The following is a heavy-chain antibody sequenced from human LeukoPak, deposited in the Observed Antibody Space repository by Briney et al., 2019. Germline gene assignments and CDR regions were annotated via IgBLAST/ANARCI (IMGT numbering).Heavy chain of an antibody. Sequence: GGSLRLSCAASGFTFSSYWMHWVRQAPGKGLVWVSHINSDGRSTSYADSVKGRLTISRDNAKNTLYLQMNSLTAEDTAVYYCAKDVRDGYNGGFDYWGQGTLVTVSS. CDR1: GFTFSSYW. V-gene: IGHV3-74*01. J-gene: IGHJ4*02. CDR2: INSDGRST. CDR3: AKDVRDGYNGGFDY. D-gene: IGHD5-24*01.